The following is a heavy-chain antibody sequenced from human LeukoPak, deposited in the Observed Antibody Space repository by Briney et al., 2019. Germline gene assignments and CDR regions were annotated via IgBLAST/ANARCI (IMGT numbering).Heavy chain of an antibody. Sequence: SETLSLTCTVSGGSISSYYWSWIRQPPGKGLEWIGYIYYSGSTNYNPSLKSRVTISVDTSKNQFPLKLSSVTAADTAVYYCARVSSGFYVYSSSHLDAFDIWGQGTMVTVSS. CDR3: ARVSSGFYVYSSSHLDAFDI. V-gene: IGHV4-59*01. CDR2: IYYSGST. D-gene: IGHD6-13*01. CDR1: GGSISSYY. J-gene: IGHJ3*02.